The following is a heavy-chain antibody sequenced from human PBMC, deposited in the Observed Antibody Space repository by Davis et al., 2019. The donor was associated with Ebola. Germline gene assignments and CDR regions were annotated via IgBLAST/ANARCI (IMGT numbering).Heavy chain of an antibody. J-gene: IGHJ6*02. V-gene: IGHV3-23*01. CDR2: ISDSGIST. CDR3: AKIHDYVGNWHLFYGMDV. Sequence: PGGSLRLSCAASGFTFSSDAMSWVRQAPGKGLEWVSAISDSGISTYYADSVKGRFTISRDNSRSTLYLQMNSLRAEDTAVYYCAKIHDYVGNWHLFYGMDVWGQGTTVTVSS. D-gene: IGHD4-23*01. CDR1: GFTFSSDA.